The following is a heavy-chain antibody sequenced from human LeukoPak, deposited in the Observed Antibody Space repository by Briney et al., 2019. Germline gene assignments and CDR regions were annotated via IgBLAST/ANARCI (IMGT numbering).Heavy chain of an antibody. CDR1: GLTFSRSA. V-gene: IGHV3-23*01. Sequence: HPGGSLRLSCAASGLTFSRSAMTWVRQTPGKGLDWVSSISSSGNTYYADSVKGRFTISRDNSKNMLYLQMNSLRAEDTAVYYCVKGRISEDGLDFWGQGTLVTVSS. D-gene: IGHD6-13*01. CDR3: VKGRISEDGLDF. CDR2: ISSSGNT. J-gene: IGHJ4*02.